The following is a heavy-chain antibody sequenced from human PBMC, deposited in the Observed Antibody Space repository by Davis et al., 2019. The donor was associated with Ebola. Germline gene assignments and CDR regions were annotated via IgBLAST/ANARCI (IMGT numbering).Heavy chain of an antibody. V-gene: IGHV3-49*04. CDR3: TRGRGGYSNDAFDM. Sequence: GGSLRLSCTASGFTFGAYVMSWVRQTPGKGLEWVGFIRSKTYGGTTEYAASVKGRFAISRDDSKSIASLQMNGLETEDTAIYYCTRGRGGYSNDAFDMWGQGTMVTVSS. J-gene: IGHJ3*02. CDR1: GFTFGAYV. D-gene: IGHD3-22*01. CDR2: IRSKTYGGTT.